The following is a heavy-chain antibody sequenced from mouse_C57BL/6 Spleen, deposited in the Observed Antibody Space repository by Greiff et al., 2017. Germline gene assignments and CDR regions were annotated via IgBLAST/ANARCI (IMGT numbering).Heavy chain of an antibody. CDR3: ARFDGNYERAMDY. CDR2: ILPGSGST. Sequence: QVQLQQSGAELMKPGASVKLSCKATGYTFTGYWIEWVKQRPGHGLEWIGEILPGSGSTNYNEKFKGKATFTADTSSNTAYMQLSSLTTEDSAIYYCARFDGNYERAMDYWGQGTSVTVSS. V-gene: IGHV1-9*01. D-gene: IGHD2-1*01. J-gene: IGHJ4*01. CDR1: GYTFTGYW.